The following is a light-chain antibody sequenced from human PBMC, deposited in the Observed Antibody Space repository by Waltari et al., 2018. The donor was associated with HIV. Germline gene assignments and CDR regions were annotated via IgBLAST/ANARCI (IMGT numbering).Light chain of an antibody. CDR1: SSNIGSNY. Sequence: QSVLTQPPSASGTPGQRVTISSSGSSSNIGSNYVYWYQQLPGTAPKLLIYRNAQRPSGVPDRFSGSKSDTSASLAISGLRSEDEADYYCAAWDDSLSDWVFGGGTKLTVL. CDR3: AAWDDSLSDWV. J-gene: IGLJ3*02. V-gene: IGLV1-47*01. CDR2: RNA.